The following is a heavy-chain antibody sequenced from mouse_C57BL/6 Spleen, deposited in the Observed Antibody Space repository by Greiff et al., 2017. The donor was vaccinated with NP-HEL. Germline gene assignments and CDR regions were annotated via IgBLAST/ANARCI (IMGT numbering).Heavy chain of an antibody. D-gene: IGHD1-1*01. CDR1: GYAFTNYL. CDR3: ARGFDYYGSSQYYFDY. CDR2: INPGSGGT. V-gene: IGHV1-54*01. Sequence: VQLQQSGAELVRPGTSVKVSCKASGYAFTNYLIEWVKQRPGQGLEWIGVINPGSGGTNYNEKFKGKATLTADKSSSTAYMQLSSLTSEDSAVYFCARGFDYYGSSQYYFDYWGQGTTLTVSS. J-gene: IGHJ2*01.